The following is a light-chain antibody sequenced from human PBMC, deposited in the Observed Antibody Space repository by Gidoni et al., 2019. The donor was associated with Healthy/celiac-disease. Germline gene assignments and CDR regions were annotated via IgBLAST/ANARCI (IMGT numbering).Light chain of an antibody. CDR1: SSDVGGYNL. CDR2: EGS. Sequence: QSALTQPASVSGYPGQSITISCTGTSSDVGGYNLVSWYQQHPGKAHKLMIYEGSERPSGVSHRFSCSKSGNTASLTISGLPEDEADYYCGSYAGSSTLVFGGGTKLTVL. V-gene: IGLV2-23*01. J-gene: IGLJ3*02. CDR3: GSYAGSSTLV.